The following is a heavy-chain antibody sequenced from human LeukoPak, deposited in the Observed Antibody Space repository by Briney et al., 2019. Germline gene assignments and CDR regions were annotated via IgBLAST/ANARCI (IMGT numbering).Heavy chain of an antibody. J-gene: IGHJ6*03. CDR3: AKSPYGDYGGYYYYMDV. CDR1: EFTFSSYA. V-gene: IGHV3-30*02. CDR2: IRYDGSNA. D-gene: IGHD4-17*01. Sequence: GGSLRLSCAASEFTFSSYAMHWVRQAPDKGLEWVAFIRYDGSNAYYADSVKGRFTISRDNSKNTLYLQMNSLRAEDTAVYYCAKSPYGDYGGYYYYMDVWGKGTTVTVSS.